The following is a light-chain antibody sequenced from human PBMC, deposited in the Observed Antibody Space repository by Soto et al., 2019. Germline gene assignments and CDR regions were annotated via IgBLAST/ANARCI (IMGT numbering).Light chain of an antibody. CDR2: DAY. J-gene: IGKJ4*01. Sequence: DIQMTQSPSILSASVGDRVTITCRASQSIRIWLAWYQQKPGKAPKLLIYDAYSLESGVPSRFSGRRSGTEFTLTIAGLQPEDFATYYCQQYESYSPLTCGGGTKVEIK. CDR1: QSIRIW. V-gene: IGKV1-5*01. CDR3: QQYESYSPLT.